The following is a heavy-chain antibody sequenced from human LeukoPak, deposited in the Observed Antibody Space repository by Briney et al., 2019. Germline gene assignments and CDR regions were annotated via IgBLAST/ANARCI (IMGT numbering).Heavy chain of an antibody. Sequence: KPSETLSLTCSVSGASIYSYYWNWIRQPPGKGLEWIGNTYYSGSTNYNPSLSSRVTISLDTSKNQFSLKMTSVTAADTAVYYCAKDWELGSWGQGTLVTISS. D-gene: IGHD1-26*01. CDR2: TYYSGST. CDR1: GASIYSYY. J-gene: IGHJ5*02. V-gene: IGHV4-59*01. CDR3: AKDWELGS.